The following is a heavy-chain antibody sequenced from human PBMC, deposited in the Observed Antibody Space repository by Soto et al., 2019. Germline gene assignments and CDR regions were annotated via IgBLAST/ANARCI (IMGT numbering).Heavy chain of an antibody. V-gene: IGHV3-23*01. CDR3: AKTNQKRITMVRGVLVHLGMDV. CDR1: GFTFSSYA. D-gene: IGHD3-10*01. CDR2: ISGSGGST. J-gene: IGHJ6*02. Sequence: GGSLRLSCAASGFTFSSYAMSWVRQAPGKGLEWVSAISGSGGSTYYADSVKGRFTISRDNSKNTLYLQMNSLRAEDTAVYYCAKTNQKRITMVRGVLVHLGMDVWGQGTTVTVSS.